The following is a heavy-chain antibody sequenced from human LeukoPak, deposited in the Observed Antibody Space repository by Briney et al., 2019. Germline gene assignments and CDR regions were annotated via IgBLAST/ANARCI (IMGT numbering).Heavy chain of an antibody. D-gene: IGHD1-26*01. J-gene: IGHJ4*02. CDR1: RFTFSNYW. V-gene: IGHV3-7*03. CDR2: INQDGSKK. Sequence: GGSLRLSCVASRFTFSNYWMSWVRQAPGKGLEWVANINQDGSKKRYADSMKGRFTISRDNAKNSLYLQMNSLRAEDTAVYYCAKDLLWELPIDYWGQGTLVTVSS. CDR3: AKDLLWELPIDY.